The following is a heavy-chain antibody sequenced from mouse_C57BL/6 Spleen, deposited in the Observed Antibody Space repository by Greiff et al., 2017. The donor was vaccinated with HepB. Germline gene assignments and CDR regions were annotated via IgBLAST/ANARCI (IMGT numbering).Heavy chain of an antibody. J-gene: IGHJ2*01. V-gene: IGHV5-17*01. CDR3: AREDAYRGYFDY. CDR2: ISSGSSTI. Sequence: EVKLVESGGGLVKPGGSLKLSCAASGFTFSDYGMHWVRQAPEKGLEWVAYISSGSSTIYYADTVKGRFTISRDNAKNTLFLQMTSLRSEDTAMYYCAREDAYRGYFDYWGQGTTLTVSS. CDR1: GFTFSDYG.